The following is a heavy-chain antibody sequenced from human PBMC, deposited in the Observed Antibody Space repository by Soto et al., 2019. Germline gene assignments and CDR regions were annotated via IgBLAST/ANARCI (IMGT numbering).Heavy chain of an antibody. Sequence: QVQLQESGPGLVKPSQTLSLTCTVSGGSISSGGYYWSWIRQHPGKGLEWIGYIYYSGSTYYNPSLKSRVTISVDTSKNQFSLKLSSVTAADTAVYYCARDWGGSGSLGVFDYWGQGTLVTVSS. CDR3: ARDWGGSGSLGVFDY. D-gene: IGHD3-10*01. CDR1: GGSISSGGYY. V-gene: IGHV4-31*03. CDR2: IYYSGST. J-gene: IGHJ4*02.